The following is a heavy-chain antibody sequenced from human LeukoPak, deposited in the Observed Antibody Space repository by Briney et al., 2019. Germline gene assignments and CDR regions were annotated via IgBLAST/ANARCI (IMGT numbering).Heavy chain of an antibody. CDR2: INPNSGGT. Sequence: ASVKVSCKASGYTFTDYYMHWGRQAPGQGLEWMGWINPNSGGTNYAQKFQGRVTMTRDTSISTAYMELSRLRSDDTAVYYCARGAGIHLLIYFYFYMDVWGKGSTVTVSS. CDR1: GYTFTDYY. V-gene: IGHV1-2*02. J-gene: IGHJ6*03. CDR3: ARGAGIHLLIYFYFYMDV. D-gene: IGHD2-8*01.